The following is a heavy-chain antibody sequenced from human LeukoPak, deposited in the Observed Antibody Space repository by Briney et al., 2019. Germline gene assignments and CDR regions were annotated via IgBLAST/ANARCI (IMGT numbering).Heavy chain of an antibody. J-gene: IGHJ4*02. CDR3: AKDHYYGSGIGNPGY. Sequence: GRSLRLSCAASGFTFSSYGMHWVRQAPGKGLEWVAVISYDGSNKYYADSVKGRFTISRDNSKNTLYLQMNSLRAEDTAVYYCAKDHYYGSGIGNPGYWGQGTLVTVSS. CDR1: GFTFSSYG. CDR2: ISYDGSNK. D-gene: IGHD3-10*01. V-gene: IGHV3-30*18.